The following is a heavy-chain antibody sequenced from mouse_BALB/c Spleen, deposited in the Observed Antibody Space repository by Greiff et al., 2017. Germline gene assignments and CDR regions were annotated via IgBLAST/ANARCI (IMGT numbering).Heavy chain of an antibody. CDR2: IWAGGST. CDR1: GFSLTSYG. Sequence: QVQLKESGPGLVAPSQSLSITCTVSGFSLTSYGVHWVRQPPGKGLEWLGVIWAGGSTNYNSALMSRLSISKDNSKSQVFLKMNSLQTDDTAMYYCDRDLGRGFAYWGQGTLVTVSA. D-gene: IGHD4-1*01. J-gene: IGHJ3*01. V-gene: IGHV2-9*02. CDR3: DRDLGRGFAY.